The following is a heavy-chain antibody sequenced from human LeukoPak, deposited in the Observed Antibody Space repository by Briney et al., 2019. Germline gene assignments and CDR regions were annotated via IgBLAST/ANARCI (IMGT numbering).Heavy chain of an antibody. CDR3: ARDFCGGDCPFDY. Sequence: SQNLSLTCAISGDSVSTNSAAWNWIRQSPSRGLEWLGRTYYRSRWFNDYAVSLRSRITINPDTSTNQFSLQLTSVTPEDTAEYYCARDFCGGDCPFDYWGQGTLVTVSS. CDR2: TYYRSRWFN. D-gene: IGHD2-21*02. V-gene: IGHV6-1*01. J-gene: IGHJ4*02. CDR1: GDSVSTNSAA.